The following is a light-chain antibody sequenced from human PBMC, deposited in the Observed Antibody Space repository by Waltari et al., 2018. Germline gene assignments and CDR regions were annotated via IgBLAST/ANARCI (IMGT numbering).Light chain of an antibody. Sequence: DIQMTQSPSSLSASVGDRVTITCRASQSISSSLNWYQHKPGSAPKLLIYGSSSLQRGVPSRFSGSGSGTDFTLTISSLQPEDFTTYFCQQGSSPPFTFGPGTKVEI. CDR3: QQGSSPPFT. CDR1: QSISSS. CDR2: GSS. V-gene: IGKV1-39*01. J-gene: IGKJ3*01.